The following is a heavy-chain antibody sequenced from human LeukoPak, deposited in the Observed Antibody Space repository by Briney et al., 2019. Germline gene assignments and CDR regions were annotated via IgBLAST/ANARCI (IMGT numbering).Heavy chain of an antibody. D-gene: IGHD5-18*01. V-gene: IGHV3-74*01. Sequence: GSLRLSCAASGFTFSSYWMHWVRQAPGKGLVWVSRINSDGSSTSYADSVKGRFTISRDNAKNTLYLQMNSLRAEDTAVYYCARDDEVYSYGYYWGQGTLVTISS. CDR3: ARDDEVYSYGYY. CDR2: INSDGSST. CDR1: GFTFSSYW. J-gene: IGHJ4*02.